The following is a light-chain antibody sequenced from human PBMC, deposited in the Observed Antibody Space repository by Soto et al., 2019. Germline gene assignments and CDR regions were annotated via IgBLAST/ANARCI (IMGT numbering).Light chain of an antibody. Sequence: EIVLTQSPGTLSLSPGERATLSCRASQSVSSSYLAWYQQKPGQAPRLLLYGASSRATGIPDRLSGSGSGTDFTLTISRLEPEDFAVYYYKQYGSSLFTLGPGTKVDIK. CDR1: QSVSSSY. V-gene: IGKV3-20*01. CDR2: GAS. J-gene: IGKJ3*01. CDR3: KQYGSSLFT.